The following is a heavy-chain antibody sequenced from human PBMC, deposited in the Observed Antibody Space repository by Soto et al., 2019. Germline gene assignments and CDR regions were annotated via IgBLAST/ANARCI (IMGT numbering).Heavy chain of an antibody. J-gene: IGHJ4*02. CDR2: MNPNSGNT. Sequence: QVQLVQSGAEVKKPGASVKVSCKASGYTFTSYDINWVRQATGQGLEWMGWMNPNSGNTGYAQKFQGRVTMTRNTSIRTAYMELSSLRSEDTAVYYCARGRRNKVPKAYYFDYWGQGPLVTVSS. CDR3: ARGRRNKVPKAYYFDY. V-gene: IGHV1-8*01. CDR1: GYTFTSYD.